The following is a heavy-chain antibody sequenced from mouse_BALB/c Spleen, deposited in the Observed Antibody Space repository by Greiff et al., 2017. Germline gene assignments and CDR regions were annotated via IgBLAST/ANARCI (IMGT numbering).Heavy chain of an antibody. V-gene: IGHV5-4*02. Sequence: EVQRVESGGGLVKPGGSLKLSCAASGFTFSDYYMYWVRQTPEKRLEWVATISDGGSYTYYPDSVKGRFTISRDNAKNNLYLQMSSLKSEDTAMYYCARSYGYYFDYWGQGTTLTVSS. D-gene: IGHD2-2*01. J-gene: IGHJ2*01. CDR3: ARSYGYYFDY. CDR1: GFTFSDYY. CDR2: ISDGGSYT.